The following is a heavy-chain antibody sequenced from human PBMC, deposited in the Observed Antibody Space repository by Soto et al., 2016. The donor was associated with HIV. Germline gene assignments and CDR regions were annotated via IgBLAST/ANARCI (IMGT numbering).Heavy chain of an antibody. CDR3: ARGKVWFGEFSAFDI. CDR1: GGTFSSNA. V-gene: IGHV1-2*02. D-gene: IGHD3-10*01. CDR2: INPNSGDT. J-gene: IGHJ3*02. Sequence: QVQLVQSGAEVKKPGSSVKVPCKASGGTFSSNAISWLRQAPGQGLEWMGWINPNSGDTNYAQKFYGRVTMNRDTSINTVYMELSSLKSDDTAVYFCARGKVWFGEFSAFDIWGQGTMVVVSS.